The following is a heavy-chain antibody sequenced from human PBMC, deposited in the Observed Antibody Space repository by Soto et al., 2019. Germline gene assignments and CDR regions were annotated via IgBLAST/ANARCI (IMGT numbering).Heavy chain of an antibody. Sequence: EVQLLESGGGLVQPGGSLRLSCAASGFIFSNYALYWVRQAPGKGLEWVSAISGSGSTTNYAEFVKGRFTISRDNSKNTLYLQMSSLRADDTAVYYYARSDSRDIAVTGPAYWGQGTLVTVSS. V-gene: IGHV3-23*01. CDR3: ARSDSRDIAVTGPAY. CDR1: GFIFSNYA. J-gene: IGHJ4*02. D-gene: IGHD6-19*01. CDR2: ISGSGSTT.